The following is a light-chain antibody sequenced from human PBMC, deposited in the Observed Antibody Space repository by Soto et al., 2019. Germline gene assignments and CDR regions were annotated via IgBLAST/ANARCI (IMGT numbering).Light chain of an antibody. J-gene: IGKJ4*01. CDR1: QSVSSY. CDR3: QKRSNWLT. V-gene: IGKV3-11*01. Sequence: EIVLTQSPATLSLSPGERATLSCRASQSVSSYLAWYQQKPGQARRLLIYDASNRATGIPARFSGSGSGTDFTLTISSLEPEDFAVYYCQKRSNWLTFGGGTKVEIK. CDR2: DAS.